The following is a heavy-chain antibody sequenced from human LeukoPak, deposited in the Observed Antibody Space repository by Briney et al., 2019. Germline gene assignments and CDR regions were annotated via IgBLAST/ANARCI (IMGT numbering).Heavy chain of an antibody. CDR1: GGSISSSSYS. Sequence: PSETLSLTRTVSGGSISSSSYSWGWIRQPPGKGLGWIGSIYYSGSTYYNPSLKSRVTISVDTSKNQFSLKLSSVTAADTAVYYCARAGDSSGYLFYYWGQGTLVTVSS. D-gene: IGHD3-22*01. J-gene: IGHJ4*02. CDR3: ARAGDSSGYLFYY. CDR2: IYYSGST. V-gene: IGHV4-39*07.